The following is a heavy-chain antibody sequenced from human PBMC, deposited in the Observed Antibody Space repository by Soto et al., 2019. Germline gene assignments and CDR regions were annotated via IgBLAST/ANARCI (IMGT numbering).Heavy chain of an antibody. V-gene: IGHV1-69*11. D-gene: IGHD2-15*01. Sequence: QVQLVQSGADVRKPGSSVKVSCKTSGGTVSSFAITWVRQAPGQGLEWMGGIIPMLGSTTYAQKFQGRVTITADDSTGTTYMELNSLRSEDTAVYYCARPSFCSGGRCYSFDPWGQGTLVAVSS. CDR2: IIPMLGST. CDR3: ARPSFCSGGRCYSFDP. J-gene: IGHJ5*02. CDR1: GGTVSSFA.